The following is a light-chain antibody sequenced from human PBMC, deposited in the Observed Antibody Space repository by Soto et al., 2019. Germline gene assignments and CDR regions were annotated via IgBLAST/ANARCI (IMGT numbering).Light chain of an antibody. CDR2: DAS. CDR1: ENIRSW. CDR3: QQYNSYPWT. V-gene: IGKV1-5*01. J-gene: IGKJ1*01. Sequence: IQMTQSPSTLSASVGDRVTITCRASENIRSWLAWYQQKPGKAPKVLIYDASSLKSGVPSRFSGSGSGTEFTLTISSLQPDDFATYYCQQYNSYPWTFSQGTKVDIK.